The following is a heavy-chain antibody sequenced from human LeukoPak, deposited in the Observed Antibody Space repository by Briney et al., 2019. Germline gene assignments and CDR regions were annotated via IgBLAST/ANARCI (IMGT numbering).Heavy chain of an antibody. CDR1: GFTFSNYW. V-gene: IGHV3-7*01. D-gene: IGHD2-2*01. J-gene: IGHJ6*02. CDR3: ARIRRYCSSTSCYGPRVNYYGMDV. CDR2: IKQDESEK. Sequence: GGSLRLSCVFSGFTFSNYWMSWVRQAPGKGLEWVANIKQDESEKHYVDSVKGRFTISRDNAKNSLYLQMNSLRAEDTAVYYCARIRRYCSSTSCYGPRVNYYGMDVWGQGTTVTVSS.